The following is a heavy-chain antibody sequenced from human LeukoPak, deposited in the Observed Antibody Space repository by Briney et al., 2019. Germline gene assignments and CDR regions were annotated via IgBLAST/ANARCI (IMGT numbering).Heavy chain of an antibody. Sequence: GGSLRLSCAASGFTFSTYWMHWVRQAPGKGLVWVSRIKSDGSTNYADSVKGRFTISRDNANNTLSPQMNSLRPEDTGVYYCARAPSEIGGYYPEYFRHWGQGTLVTVSS. CDR3: ARAPSEIGGYYPEYFRH. CDR1: GFTFSTYW. V-gene: IGHV3-74*01. D-gene: IGHD3-22*01. CDR2: IKSDGST. J-gene: IGHJ1*01.